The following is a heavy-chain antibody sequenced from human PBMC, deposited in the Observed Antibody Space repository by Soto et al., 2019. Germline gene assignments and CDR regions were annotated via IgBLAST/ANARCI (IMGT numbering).Heavy chain of an antibody. CDR2: ILNDASGH. CDR1: GFTFSRHG. CDR3: ARDDDYPDNGFDY. J-gene: IGHJ4*02. V-gene: IGHV3-33*01. Sequence: QVQLVESGGGVVQPGTSLRLSCAASGFTFSRHGMHWLRRTPGKGLEWLAVILNDASGHWYADSVKGRFTISRDNFENTLYLQMNGLRLQDTAMYYCARDDDYPDNGFDYWAQGTLVTVSS. D-gene: IGHD4-17*01.